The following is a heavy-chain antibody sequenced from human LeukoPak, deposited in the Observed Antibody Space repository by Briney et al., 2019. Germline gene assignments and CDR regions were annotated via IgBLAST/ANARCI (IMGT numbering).Heavy chain of an antibody. J-gene: IGHJ4*02. CDR3: ARGGWSLDY. Sequence: PSETLSLTCMVSGGSLSNFQWCCMRPPPGRGLERSGYIHYSEDTNYNPSLKSRVNISVDTPKHQLSLQLSSVTAADTGVYYCARGGWSLDYWGQGTLVTVSS. V-gene: IGHV4-59*01. CDR1: GGSLSNFQ. D-gene: IGHD3-10*01. CDR2: IHYSEDT.